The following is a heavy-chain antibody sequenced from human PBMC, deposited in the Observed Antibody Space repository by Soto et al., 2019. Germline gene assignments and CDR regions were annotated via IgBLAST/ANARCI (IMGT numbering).Heavy chain of an antibody. V-gene: IGHV5-51*01. Sequence: GESLKISCKGSGYSFTSYWIGWVCQMPGKGLEWMGIIYPGDSDTRYSPSFQGQVTISADKSNSTAYLQWSSLKASDTAMYYCARRYCSSTSCSDAFDIWGQGTMVTVSS. CDR3: ARRYCSSTSCSDAFDI. CDR2: IYPGDSDT. CDR1: GYSFTSYW. D-gene: IGHD2-2*01. J-gene: IGHJ3*02.